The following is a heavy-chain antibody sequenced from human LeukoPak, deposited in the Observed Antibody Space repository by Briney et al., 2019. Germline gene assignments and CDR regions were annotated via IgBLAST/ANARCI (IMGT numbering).Heavy chain of an antibody. V-gene: IGHV4-39*01. J-gene: IGHJ5*02. D-gene: IGHD2-15*01. Sequence: PSVTLSLTCTVSGGSISSSSYYWGWIRQPPGKGLEWIGSIYYSGSTYYNPSLKSRVTISVDTSKNQFSLKLSSVTAADTAVYYCARHIVVVVAANGWFDPWGQGTLVTVSS. CDR3: ARHIVVVVAANGWFDP. CDR1: GGSISSSSYY. CDR2: IYYSGST.